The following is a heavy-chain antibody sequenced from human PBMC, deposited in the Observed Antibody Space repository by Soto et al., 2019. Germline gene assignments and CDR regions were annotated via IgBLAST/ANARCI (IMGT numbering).Heavy chain of an antibody. CDR2: TYFRSKWYN. D-gene: IGHD5-12*01. Sequence: PSQTLSLTCAISGDSVSSNTASWNWIRQSPSRGLEWLGRTYFRSKWYNDYAVSVKSRIIINPDTSNNQFSLQLNSVTPEDTAVYFCAKGDNLGPKTGYVFDPWGQGTMLTVS. CDR3: AKGDNLGPKTGYVFDP. V-gene: IGHV6-1*01. J-gene: IGHJ5*02. CDR1: GDSVSSNTAS.